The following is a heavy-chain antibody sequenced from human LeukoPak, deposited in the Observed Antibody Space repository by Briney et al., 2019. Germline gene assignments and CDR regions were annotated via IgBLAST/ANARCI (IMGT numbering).Heavy chain of an antibody. CDR3: ARIPYDILTGYTYYFDY. V-gene: IGHV4-34*01. CDR1: GGSFSGYY. CDR2: INHSGST. Sequence: PSETLSLTCAVYGGSFSGYYWSWIRQPPGKGLEWIGEINHSGSTNYNPSLKSRVTISVDTSKNQFSLKLSSVTAADTAVYYCARIPYDILTGYTYYFDYWGQGTLVTVSS. J-gene: IGHJ4*02. D-gene: IGHD3-9*01.